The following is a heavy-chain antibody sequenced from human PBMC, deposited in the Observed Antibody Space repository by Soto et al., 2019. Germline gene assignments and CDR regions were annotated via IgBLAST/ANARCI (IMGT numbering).Heavy chain of an antibody. V-gene: IGHV3-23*01. CDR2: ISGSGGRT. CDR3: AKAREELPYWYFDL. J-gene: IGHJ2*01. D-gene: IGHD1-26*01. CDR1: GFTFSSYA. Sequence: EVQLLESGGGLVQPGGSLRLSCAASGFTFSSYAMTWVRQAPGKGPEWVSGISGSGGRTYYADSVKGRFTISRDTSKNTLYLQMNSLGAEDTAVYYCAKAREELPYWYFDLWGRGTLVTVSS.